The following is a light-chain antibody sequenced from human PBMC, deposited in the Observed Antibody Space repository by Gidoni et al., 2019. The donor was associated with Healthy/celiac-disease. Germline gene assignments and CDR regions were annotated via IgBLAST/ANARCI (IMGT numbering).Light chain of an antibody. V-gene: IGKV1-5*03. CDR2: KAS. Sequence: DIQMTQSPSTLSASVGDRVTITCRASQSISSWLAWYQQKPGKAPKLLIYKASSLESGVPSRFSGSGSGTEFTLTISSLQPDDFATYYCQQYNSPGTFXXXTKVEIK. CDR1: QSISSW. CDR3: QQYNSPGT. J-gene: IGKJ1*01.